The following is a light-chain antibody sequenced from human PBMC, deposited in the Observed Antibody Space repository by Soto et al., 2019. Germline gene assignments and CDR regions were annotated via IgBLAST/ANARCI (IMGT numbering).Light chain of an antibody. CDR3: EVWDDSLNGRV. CDR1: YSNIGTND. CDR2: RNK. V-gene: IGLV1-44*01. Sequence: QSVLTQPPSASGTPGQRVTISCSGSYSNIGTNDVNWYQQRPGSAPKLLVYRNKQRPSGVPDRFSGSRSGNSASLAIRGLKSEHAADYYCEVWDDSLNGRVFGGGTKVTVL. J-gene: IGLJ3*02.